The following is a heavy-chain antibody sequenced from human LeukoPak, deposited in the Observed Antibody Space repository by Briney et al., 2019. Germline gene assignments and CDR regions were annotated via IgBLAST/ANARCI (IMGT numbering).Heavy chain of an antibody. CDR1: GFTFSSYA. J-gene: IGHJ4*02. CDR3: AKIGGSGWLFDY. V-gene: IGHV3-23*01. D-gene: IGHD6-19*01. CDR2: ITGSGGST. Sequence: SGGSLRLSCAASGFTFSSYAMSWVRQAPGKGLEWVSGITGSGGSTYYADSEKGRFTISRDNSKNTLYLQMNSLRAEDTAVYYCAKIGGSGWLFDYWGQGALVTVSS.